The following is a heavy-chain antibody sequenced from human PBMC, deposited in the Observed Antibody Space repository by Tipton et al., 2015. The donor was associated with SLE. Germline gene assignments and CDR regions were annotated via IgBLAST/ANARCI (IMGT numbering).Heavy chain of an antibody. Sequence: LRLSCTVSGDSIISYYWSWIRQPPGKGLEWIGYIYYNGDTNSNPSLKSRVTISAESAKNQLSLRLTSVTAVDTAVYYCARGRAATGLFSERGWFDPWGQGTRVTVSS. V-gene: IGHV4-59*13. CDR1: GDSIISYY. J-gene: IGHJ5*02. D-gene: IGHD6-25*01. CDR2: IYYNGDT. CDR3: ARGRAATGLFSERGWFDP.